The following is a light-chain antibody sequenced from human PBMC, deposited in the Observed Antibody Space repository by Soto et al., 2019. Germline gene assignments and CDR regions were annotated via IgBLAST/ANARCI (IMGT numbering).Light chain of an antibody. CDR1: RSDIGAYNF. CDR2: DVN. V-gene: IGLV2-14*03. Sequence: QPVLTQPASVSGSPGQSITISCTGTRSDIGAYNFVSWYQQHPGKAPKLILYDVNIRPSGVSYRFSGSKSGNTASLTISGPQAEDEADYYCTSWTTSTTMIFGGGTKVTVL. CDR3: TSWTTSTTMI. J-gene: IGLJ2*01.